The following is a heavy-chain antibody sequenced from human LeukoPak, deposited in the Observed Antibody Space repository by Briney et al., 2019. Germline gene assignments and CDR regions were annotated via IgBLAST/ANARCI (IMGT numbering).Heavy chain of an antibody. CDR1: GFTFSSYG. J-gene: IGHJ4*02. CDR3: AKDGENYYGSENIDY. V-gene: IGHV3-30*02. D-gene: IGHD3-10*01. Sequence: GGSLRLSCAASGFTFSSYGMHWVRQAPGKGLEWVAFIRYDGSNKYYADSVKGRFTISRDNSKNTLYLQMNSLRAEDTAVYYCAKDGENYYGSENIDYWGQGTLVTVSS. CDR2: IRYDGSNK.